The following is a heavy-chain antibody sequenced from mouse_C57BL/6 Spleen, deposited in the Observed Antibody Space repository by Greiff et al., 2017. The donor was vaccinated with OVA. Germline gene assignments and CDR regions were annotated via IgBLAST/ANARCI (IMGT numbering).Heavy chain of an antibody. CDR2: ISSGGDYN. CDR1: GFTFSSYA. CDR3: TYEDVGRAMDY. D-gene: IGHD2-12*01. V-gene: IGHV5-9-1*02. Sequence: EVQLQQSGAGLVKPGGSLKLSCAASGFTFSSYAMPWVRQTPEKRLEWVAYISSGGDYNYYADTVKGRFTINTDNARNTLYLQMSSLKSEDTAMYYCTYEDVGRAMDYWGQGTTVTVSS. J-gene: IGHJ4*01.